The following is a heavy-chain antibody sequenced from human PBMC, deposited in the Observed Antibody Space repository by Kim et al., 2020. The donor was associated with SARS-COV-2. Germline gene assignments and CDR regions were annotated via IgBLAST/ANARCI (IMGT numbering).Heavy chain of an antibody. CDR3: ASSESGQTRMDV. Sequence: SETLSLTCTVSGGSVSSGSYYWSWIRQPPGKGLEWIGYIYYSGSTNYNPSLKSRVTISVDTSKNQFSLKLSSVTAADTAVYYCASSESGQTRMDVWGQGTTVTVS. V-gene: IGHV4-61*01. CDR1: GGSVSSGSYY. D-gene: IGHD3-3*01. J-gene: IGHJ6*02. CDR2: IYYSGST.